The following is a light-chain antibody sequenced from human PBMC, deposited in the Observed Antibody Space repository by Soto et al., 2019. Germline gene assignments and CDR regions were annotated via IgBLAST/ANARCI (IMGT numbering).Light chain of an antibody. V-gene: IGLV2-8*01. Sequence: QSALTQPPSASGSPGQSVTISCTGTSSDVGGYNYVSWYQQHPGKAPKLMIYEVNKRPSGVPDRFSGSKSGNTASLTVSGLQAEDEADYYYSSDAGSNNVVFGGGTKLTVL. J-gene: IGLJ2*01. CDR3: SSDAGSNNVV. CDR1: SSDVGGYNY. CDR2: EVN.